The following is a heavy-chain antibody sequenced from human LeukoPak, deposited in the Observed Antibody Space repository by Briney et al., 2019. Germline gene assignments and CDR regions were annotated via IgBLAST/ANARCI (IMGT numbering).Heavy chain of an antibody. CDR1: GDSITSSNW. Sequence: SETLSLTCAVSGDSITSSNWWSWVRQPPGKGLEWIGYIYYSGSTNYNPSLKSRVTISVDTSKNQFSLKLSSVTAADTAVYYCAREKYYYDSSGYYGRDAFDIWGQGTMVTVSS. CDR2: IYYSGST. V-gene: IGHV4-4*02. J-gene: IGHJ3*02. D-gene: IGHD3-22*01. CDR3: AREKYYYDSSGYYGRDAFDI.